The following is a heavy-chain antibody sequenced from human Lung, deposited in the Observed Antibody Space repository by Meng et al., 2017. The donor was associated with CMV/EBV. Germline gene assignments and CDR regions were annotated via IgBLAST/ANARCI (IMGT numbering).Heavy chain of an antibody. V-gene: IGHV4-38-2*02. D-gene: IGHD1-26*01. J-gene: IGHJ3*01. CDR3: AGEVGAPYSDP. Sequence: SETXSLXCNVSGSSTTSAYYWAWIRQPPGKRLEWIGSIFHRGNAYYLPSLNSRLTISVDTSKNQFSLKLDSVTAADTAIYYCAGEVGAPYSDPWGQGAMVTVSS. CDR2: IFHRGNA. CDR1: GSSTTSAYY.